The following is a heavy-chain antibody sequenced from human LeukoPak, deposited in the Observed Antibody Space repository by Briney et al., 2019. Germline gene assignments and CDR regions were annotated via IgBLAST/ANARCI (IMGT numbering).Heavy chain of an antibody. V-gene: IGHV3-30*18. J-gene: IGHJ4*02. CDR2: ISHDGSDK. CDR3: AKEKYNSSYFDY. Sequence: PGGSLRLSCAASGFTFSSYGMHWVRQAPGKGLEWVAAISHDGSDKDYADSVKGRFTISRDNSKNTLYLQMNSLRAEDTAVYYCAKEKYNSSYFDYCGQGNLVTVSS. CDR1: GFTFSSYG. D-gene: IGHD6-6*01.